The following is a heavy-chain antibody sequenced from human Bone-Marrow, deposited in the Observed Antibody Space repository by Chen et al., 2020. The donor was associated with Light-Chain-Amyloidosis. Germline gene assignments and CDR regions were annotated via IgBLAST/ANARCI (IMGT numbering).Heavy chain of an antibody. J-gene: IGHJ4*02. CDR3: ARRRDGYNFDY. CDR1: GYTFPNYW. V-gene: IGHV5-51*01. D-gene: IGHD5-12*01. CDR2: IYPDDSDA. Sequence: EQSGPEVKKPGESLKISCKGSGYTFPNYWIGCVRQMPGKGLEWMGVIYPDDSDARYSPSFEGQVTILADKSITTAYLQWRSLKASDTAMYYCARRRDGYNFDYWGQGTLVTVSS.